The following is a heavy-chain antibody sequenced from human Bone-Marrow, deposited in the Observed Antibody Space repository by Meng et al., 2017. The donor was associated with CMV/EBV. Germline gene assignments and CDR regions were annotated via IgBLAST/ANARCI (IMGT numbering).Heavy chain of an antibody. V-gene: IGHV1-18*01. Sequence: QVHWVEPGVKRKGPGASVKCTCKAAGYTSNPYGIGWFRQAPGQGLEWMGWISGDHGNTNDAQNFQERVSMTTATSTSTVYMELSSLRSDDAAVYYCARDAGNGRLTFDYWGQGTLVTVSS. CDR1: GYTSNPYG. CDR3: ARDAGNGRLTFDY. D-gene: IGHD3-10*01. CDR2: ISGDHGNT. J-gene: IGHJ4*02.